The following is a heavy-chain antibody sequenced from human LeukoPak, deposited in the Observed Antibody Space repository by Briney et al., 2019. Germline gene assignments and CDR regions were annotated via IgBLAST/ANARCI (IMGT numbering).Heavy chain of an antibody. V-gene: IGHV4-34*01. J-gene: IGHJ4*02. Sequence: SETLSLTCAVYGGSFSGYYWSWIRQPPGKGLEWIGEINHSGSTNYNPSLKSRVTISVDTSKNQFSLKLSSVTAADTAVYYCARGRGSSSWMYFDYWAREPWSPSPQ. CDR3: ARGRGSSSWMYFDY. CDR2: INHSGST. D-gene: IGHD6-13*01. CDR1: GGSFSGYY.